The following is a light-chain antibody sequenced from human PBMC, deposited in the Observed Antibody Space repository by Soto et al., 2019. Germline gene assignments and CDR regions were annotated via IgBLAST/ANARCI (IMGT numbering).Light chain of an antibody. V-gene: IGLV2-14*01. CDR1: SSDVGGYNC. Sequence: QSALTQPASVSGSPGQSITISCTGTSSDVGGYNCVSWFQQHPGKAPKLIIYDVNNRPSGVSNRFSGSKSGNTASLTISGLQAEDEADYYCSSYTNSSTSYVFGTGTKVTVL. CDR2: DVN. CDR3: SSYTNSSTSYV. J-gene: IGLJ1*01.